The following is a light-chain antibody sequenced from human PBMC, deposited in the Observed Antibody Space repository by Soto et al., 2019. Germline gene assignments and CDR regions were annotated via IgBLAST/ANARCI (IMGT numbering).Light chain of an antibody. V-gene: IGKV3-11*01. CDR1: QSVSGF. CDR3: QHYNSYSEA. Sequence: EIVLTQSPATLSLSPGERATLSCRASQSVSGFLVWYQQKPGQAPRLLMSDSSNRATGIPARFSGSGSGTDFTLTISSLEPEDFATYYCQHYNSYSEAFGQGTKVELK. CDR2: DSS. J-gene: IGKJ1*01.